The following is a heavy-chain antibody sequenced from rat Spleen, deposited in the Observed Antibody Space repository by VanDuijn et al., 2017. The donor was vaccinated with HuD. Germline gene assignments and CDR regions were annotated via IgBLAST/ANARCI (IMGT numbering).Heavy chain of an antibody. CDR1: GFSLTSYS. D-gene: IGHD1-9*01. CDR3: TREGHTMDRATYWFAY. CDR2: MWYDGDT. J-gene: IGHJ3*01. V-gene: IGHV2S30*01. Sequence: QVQLKESGPGLVQSSETLSLTCTVSGFSLTSYSVSWVRQPSGRGPEWMGRMWYDGDTAYNSTLASRLTISRDTSKNHVFLKIYSLQTEDTAIYFCTREGHTMDRATYWFAYWGQGTLVTVSS.